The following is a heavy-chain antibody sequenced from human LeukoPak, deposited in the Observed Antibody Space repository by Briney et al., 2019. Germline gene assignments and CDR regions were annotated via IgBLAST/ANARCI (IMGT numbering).Heavy chain of an antibody. CDR3: ARGSASGIYPIDY. CDR1: GGSFRVYY. J-gene: IGHJ4*02. Sequence: PSETLSLTCAVSGGSFRVYYWSWIRQPPGKGLEWIAEINHLGRTNYNPSPKSRATISIDTSKNQVFLKLSSVTAAGTAVYYCARGSASGIYPIDYWGQGTLVTVSS. V-gene: IGHV4-34*01. D-gene: IGHD5-12*01. CDR2: INHLGRT.